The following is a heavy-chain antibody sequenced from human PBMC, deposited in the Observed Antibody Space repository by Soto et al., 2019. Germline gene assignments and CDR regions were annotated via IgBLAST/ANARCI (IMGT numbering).Heavy chain of an antibody. Sequence: GGSLRLSCAASRFTFSSYAMSWVRQAPGKGLEWVSAISGSGGSTYYADSVRGRFTISRDNFKNTLHLQMDSLRAEDTAVYYCAKDPTGTTRIFDSWGQGTLVTVSS. CDR1: RFTFSSYA. D-gene: IGHD1-7*01. CDR3: AKDPTGTTRIFDS. CDR2: ISGSGGST. V-gene: IGHV3-23*01. J-gene: IGHJ4*02.